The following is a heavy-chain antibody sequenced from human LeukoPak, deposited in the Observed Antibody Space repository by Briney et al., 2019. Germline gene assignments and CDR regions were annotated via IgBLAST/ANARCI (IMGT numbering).Heavy chain of an antibody. CDR1: GYTFTGYY. D-gene: IGHD1/OR15-1a*01. CDR3: AREKVGTGTRFYDY. J-gene: IGHJ4*02. CDR2: NNPNSGGT. V-gene: IGHV1-2*02. Sequence: ASVKVSCKASGYTFTGYYMHSVRQSPRHELEGMGWNNPNSGGTNYAQKFQGRVTMPRDTSISTAYMELRRLRSDDTAVYYRAREKVGTGTRFYDYWGQGTLVTVSS.